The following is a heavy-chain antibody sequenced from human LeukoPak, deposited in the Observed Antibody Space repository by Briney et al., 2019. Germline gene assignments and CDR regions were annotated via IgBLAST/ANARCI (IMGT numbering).Heavy chain of an antibody. CDR3: ARWAESNDY. Sequence: GGSLRLSCAASGFSFSNFWMSWGRQAPGKGLEWVANIKEDGSEKYYVDSVKGRFTISRDNSKNSLYLKMNSLRAEDTAVYYCARWAESNDYWGEGTLVTVSS. J-gene: IGHJ4*02. CDR2: IKEDGSEK. V-gene: IGHV3-7*05. CDR1: GFSFSNFW.